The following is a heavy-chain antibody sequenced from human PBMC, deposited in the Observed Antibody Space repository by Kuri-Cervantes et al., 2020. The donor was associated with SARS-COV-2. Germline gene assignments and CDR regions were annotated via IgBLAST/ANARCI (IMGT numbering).Heavy chain of an antibody. CDR1: GYTFNNYD. J-gene: IGHJ4*02. V-gene: IGHV1-8*02. Sequence: ASVKVSCKASGYTFNNYDINWVRQATGQGPEWMGWMNPNSGNTGYAQKFQGRVTMTTDTSTSTAYMDLGSLRSDDTAVYYCARWTFGSGIYYSSFDYWGQGTLVTVSS. D-gene: IGHD3-10*01. CDR3: ARWTFGSGIYYSSFDY. CDR2: MNPNSGNT.